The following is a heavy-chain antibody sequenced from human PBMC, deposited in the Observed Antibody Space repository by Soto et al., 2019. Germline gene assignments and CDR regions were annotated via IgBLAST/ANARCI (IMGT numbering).Heavy chain of an antibody. CDR2: INANNGNT. CDR3: ARDQGYYDSGGYYNY. V-gene: IGHV1-3*01. D-gene: IGHD3-10*01. Sequence: ASVKVSCKASGYTFTTYALHWVRQAPGQRLEWMGWINANNGNTKYSQKFQGRVTITRDTSASTAYMELNSLRSEDTAVYYCARDQGYYDSGGYYNYWGQGTLVTSPQ. J-gene: IGHJ4*02. CDR1: GYTFTTYA.